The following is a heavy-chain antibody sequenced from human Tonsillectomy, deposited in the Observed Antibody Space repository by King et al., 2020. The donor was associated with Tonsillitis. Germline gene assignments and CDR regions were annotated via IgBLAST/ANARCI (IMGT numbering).Heavy chain of an antibody. CDR2: IKSQTDGGTA. CDR1: GIIFTNAW. J-gene: IGHJ3*02. V-gene: IGHV3-15*07. Sequence: VQLVESGGGLVKPGGSLRLSCAASGIIFTNAWMNWVRQAPGKGLEWVGRIKSQTDGGTADCAAPVKGRFTVSRDDSQNTLYLQMNSLNTEDTAVYYCTTDPNSYDSLGNYYDRGAFDIWGQGTMVTVSS. CDR3: TTDPNSYDSLGNYYDRGAFDI. D-gene: IGHD3-22*01.